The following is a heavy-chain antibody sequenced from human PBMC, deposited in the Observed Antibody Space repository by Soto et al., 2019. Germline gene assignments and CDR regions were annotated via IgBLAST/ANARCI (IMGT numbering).Heavy chain of an antibody. Sequence: PGGSLRLSCAASGFTFSSYAMHWVRQAPGKGLEWVAVISYDGSNKYYADSVKGRFTISRDNSKNTLYLQMNSLRAEDTAVYYCARLPSRHLVDYWGQGTLVTVSS. V-gene: IGHV3-30-3*01. CDR3: ARLPSRHLVDY. J-gene: IGHJ4*02. CDR2: ISYDGSNK. CDR1: GFTFSSYA. D-gene: IGHD3-3*02.